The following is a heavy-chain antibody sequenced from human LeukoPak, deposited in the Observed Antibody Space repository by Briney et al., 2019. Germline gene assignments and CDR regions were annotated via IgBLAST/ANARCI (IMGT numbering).Heavy chain of an antibody. V-gene: IGHV3-74*01. D-gene: IGHD1/OR15-1a*01. CDR3: AKDLTWNTADY. J-gene: IGHJ4*02. CDR1: GFTFSSYW. CDR2: INTDGRTT. Sequence: GGSLRLSCAASGFTFSSYWMHWFRQAPGKGLVWVSRINTDGRTTGYADSVRGRFTVSRDNAKDTLYLQMNGLRAEDTAVYYCAKDLTWNTADYWGQGTLVTVSS.